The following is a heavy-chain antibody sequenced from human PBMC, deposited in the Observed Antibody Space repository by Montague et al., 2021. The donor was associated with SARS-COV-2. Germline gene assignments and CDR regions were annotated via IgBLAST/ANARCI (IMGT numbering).Heavy chain of an antibody. CDR3: AHNMAY. J-gene: IGHJ4*02. V-gene: IGHV4-4*09. CDR1: SGSLSNYY. CDR2: MYETGNM. Sequence: SETLSLTCTVSSGSLSNYYWSWIRQSPDKGLEWIGYMYETGNMIYNPSLRSRVSISADTSKSQFSLRLTSVTAADSARYYCAHNMAYWGQGVLVTV. D-gene: IGHD2/OR15-2a*01.